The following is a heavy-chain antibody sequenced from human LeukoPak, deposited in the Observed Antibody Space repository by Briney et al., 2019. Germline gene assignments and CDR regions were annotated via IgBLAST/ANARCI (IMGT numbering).Heavy chain of an antibody. J-gene: IGHJ4*02. D-gene: IGHD3-3*01. CDR3: ARAGDYDFWSGTY. CDR2: ISSSGSTI. Sequence: GGSLRLSCAASGFTFSSYEMNWVRQAPGKGLEWVSYISSSGSTIYYADSVKGRFTISRDNAKNSLYLQMYSLRAEDTAVYYCARAGDYDFWSGTYWGQGTLVTVSS. V-gene: IGHV3-48*03. CDR1: GFTFSSYE.